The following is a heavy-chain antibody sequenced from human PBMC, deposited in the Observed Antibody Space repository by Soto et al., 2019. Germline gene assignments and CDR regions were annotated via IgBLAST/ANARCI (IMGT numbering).Heavy chain of an antibody. CDR1: GGSFSGYY. V-gene: IGHV4-34*01. Sequence: SESLSLTCAVFGGSFSGYYWSWIRQPPGKGLEWIGEINHSGSTNYNPSLNSRVTISVDTSKNQFSLKMTSVTAADTAVYYCARPLAYYMEVWGKGTSVTVS. CDR3: ARPLAYYMEV. CDR2: INHSGST. J-gene: IGHJ6*03.